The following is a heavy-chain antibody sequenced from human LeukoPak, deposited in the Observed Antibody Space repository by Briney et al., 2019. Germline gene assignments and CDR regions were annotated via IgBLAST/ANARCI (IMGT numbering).Heavy chain of an antibody. Sequence: PGGSLRLSRVASGFSFSDYDMYWVRQAAGRGLEWVSALGTNGDAYYLGSVRGRFTISRENVKNSLYLQMNSLGVEDTAVYYCAREWRGIASHYHGMDVWGQGTTVTVSS. CDR3: AREWRGIASHYHGMDV. J-gene: IGHJ6*02. D-gene: IGHD6-6*01. CDR1: GFSFSDYD. V-gene: IGHV3-13*01. CDR2: LGTNGDA.